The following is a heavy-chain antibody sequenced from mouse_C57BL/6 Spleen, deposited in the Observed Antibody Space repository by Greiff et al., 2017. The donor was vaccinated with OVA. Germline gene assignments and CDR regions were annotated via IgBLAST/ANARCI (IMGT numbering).Heavy chain of an antibody. CDR3: ARSSYGNYDYFDY. CDR2: IYPGSGNT. D-gene: IGHD2-10*02. V-gene: IGHV1-76*01. CDR1: GYTFTDYY. J-gene: IGHJ2*01. Sequence: VQLQQSGAELVRPGASVKLSCKASGYTFTDYYINWVKQRPGQGLEWIARIYPGSGNTYYNEKFKGKATLTAEKSSSTAYMQLSSLTSEDSAVYFCARSSYGNYDYFDYWGQGTTLTVSS.